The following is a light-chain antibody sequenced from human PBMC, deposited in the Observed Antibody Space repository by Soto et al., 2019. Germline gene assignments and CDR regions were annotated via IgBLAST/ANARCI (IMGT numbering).Light chain of an antibody. CDR2: VNSDGSL. V-gene: IGLV4-69*02. CDR1: SGHRNYA. Sequence: QAVVTQSPSASASLGASVKLTCTLDSGHRNYAIAWHQQQPGKGPRYLMKVNSDGSLNQGDGIPGRFSGSSSGAERYLIISSLQSEDEADYYCQTWGTGIPFGGGTKLTVL. J-gene: IGLJ3*02. CDR3: QTWGTGIP.